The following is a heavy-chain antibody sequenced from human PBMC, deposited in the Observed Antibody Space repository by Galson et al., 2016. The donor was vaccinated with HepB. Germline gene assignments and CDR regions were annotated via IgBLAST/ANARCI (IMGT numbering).Heavy chain of an antibody. CDR2: ISSDNGKR. CDR1: GYTLRGFG. J-gene: IGHJ2*01. D-gene: IGHD3-10*01. V-gene: IGHV1-18*01. Sequence: SVKVSCKASGYTLRGFGFSWVRQAPGQGLQWMGWISSDNGKRNYAQNLQGRVTMTTDTSTRTAYMELRSLSSDDTAGYYCGSVAPGVYWYFDLWGQGTLVTVSS. CDR3: GSVAPGVYWYFDL.